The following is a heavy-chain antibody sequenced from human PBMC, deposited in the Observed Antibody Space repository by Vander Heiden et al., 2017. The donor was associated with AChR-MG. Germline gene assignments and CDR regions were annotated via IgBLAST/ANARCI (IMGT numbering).Heavy chain of an antibody. CDR3: AKDPEYYDSSGYYPDAFDI. J-gene: IGHJ3*02. Sequence: EMRLLESGGGLVQPGGSLRLSCAAFGITFSRYAMSWVRQAPGKGLEWVSGISDSGGSTYYADSVKGRFTISRDNSRNTLYLQMNSLRAEDTALYYCAKDPEYYDSSGYYPDAFDIWGQGTMVTVSS. V-gene: IGHV3-23*01. CDR2: ISDSGGST. D-gene: IGHD3-22*01. CDR1: GITFSRYA.